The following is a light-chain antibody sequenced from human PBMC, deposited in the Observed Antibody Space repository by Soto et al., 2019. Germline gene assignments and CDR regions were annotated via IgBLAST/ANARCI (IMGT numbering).Light chain of an antibody. V-gene: IGKV3-20*01. J-gene: IGKJ2*01. CDR3: QQYGTSPLT. Sequence: EIVLTQSPGTLSLSPGERATLSCRASQSVSSKYLAWYQQKPGQAPRVLIYGTSIRASGVPERFSGGGSGTDFTLTITRLEPEDFAVYYCQQYGTSPLTFGQGTNLEIK. CDR1: QSVSSKY. CDR2: GTS.